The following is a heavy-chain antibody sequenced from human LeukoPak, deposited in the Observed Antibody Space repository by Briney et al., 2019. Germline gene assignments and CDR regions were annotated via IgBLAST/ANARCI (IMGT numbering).Heavy chain of an antibody. CDR1: GFTFSRYW. CDR2: ISSSSGTI. D-gene: IGHD3-3*01. V-gene: IGHV3-48*04. CDR3: ARDRQKYDFWSNYRRDYYYYYMDV. Sequence: GGSLRLSCAASGFTFSRYWMSWVRQAPGKGLEWVSYISSSSGTIFYADSVKGRFTISRDNVKNSLYLQMNSLRAEDTAVYYCARDRQKYDFWSNYRRDYYYYYMDVWGRGTTVTVSS. J-gene: IGHJ6*03.